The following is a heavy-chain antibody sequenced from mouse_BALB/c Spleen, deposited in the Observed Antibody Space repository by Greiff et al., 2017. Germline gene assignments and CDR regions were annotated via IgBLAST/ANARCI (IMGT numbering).Heavy chain of an antibody. Sequence: EVQLQQSGAELVRSGASVKLSCTASGFNIKDYYMHWVKQRPEQGLEWIGWIDPENGDTEYAPKFQGKATMTADTSSNTAYLQLSSLTSEDTAVYYCNAQGDYFDYWGQGTTLTVSS. V-gene: IGHV14-4*02. CDR2: IDPENGDT. J-gene: IGHJ2*01. CDR3: NAQGDYFDY. CDR1: GFNIKDYY.